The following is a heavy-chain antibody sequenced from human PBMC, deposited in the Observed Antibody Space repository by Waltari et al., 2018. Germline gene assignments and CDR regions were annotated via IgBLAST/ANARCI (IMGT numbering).Heavy chain of an antibody. CDR3: ARKGGRGYTYGPFYFDS. CDR2: INGDGYGI. V-gene: IGHV3-74*01. D-gene: IGHD5-18*01. J-gene: IGHJ4*02. CDR1: GFPFSAYW. Sequence: EVQLLEAGGDLVQPGGSLRLSCAASGFPFSAYWMTWVRQAPGKGLVWVARINGDGYGITYSDSVQGRFTISRDNTKNTVYLQLNSLRADDTAVYYCARKGGRGYTYGPFYFDSWGRGTLVTVSS.